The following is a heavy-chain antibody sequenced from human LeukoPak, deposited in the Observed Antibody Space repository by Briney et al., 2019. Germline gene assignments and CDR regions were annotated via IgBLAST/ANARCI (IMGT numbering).Heavy chain of an antibody. Sequence: SVKVSCKASGGTFSSYAISWVRQAPGQGLEWMGRIIPILGIANYAQKFQGRVTITADKSTSTAYMELSSLRSEDTAVYYCARDVRFGELLGIGAWFDPWGQGTLVTVSS. CDR2: IIPILGIA. CDR1: GGTFSSYA. J-gene: IGHJ5*02. D-gene: IGHD3-10*01. CDR3: ARDVRFGELLGIGAWFDP. V-gene: IGHV1-69*04.